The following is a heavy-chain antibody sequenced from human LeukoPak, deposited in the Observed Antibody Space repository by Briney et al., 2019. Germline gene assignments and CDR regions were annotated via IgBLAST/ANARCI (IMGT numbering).Heavy chain of an antibody. D-gene: IGHD3-10*01. CDR2: ISWNSGSI. V-gene: IGHV3-9*03. CDR3: ATGGRAMVRGVPYYFDY. J-gene: IGHJ4*02. CDR1: GFTFDDYA. Sequence: GGSLRLSCAASGFTFDDYAMHWVRQAPGKGLEWVSGISWNSGSIGYADSVKGRFTISRDNAKNSLYLQMNSLRAEDMALYYCATGGRAMVRGVPYYFDYWGQGTLVTVSS.